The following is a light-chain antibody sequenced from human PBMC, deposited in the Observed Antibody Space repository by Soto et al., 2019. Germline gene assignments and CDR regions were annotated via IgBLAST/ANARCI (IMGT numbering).Light chain of an antibody. Sequence: EIAMTQSPATLSVSPGERATLSCRASQSVSSKLAWYQQKPGQAPRLLIYGVSSRATGIPDRFSGSGSGTDFTLTISRLEPEDFVVYYCQQYSTLPHTFGQGTKLEVK. J-gene: IGKJ2*01. CDR2: GVS. V-gene: IGKV3-20*01. CDR3: QQYSTLPHT. CDR1: QSVSSK.